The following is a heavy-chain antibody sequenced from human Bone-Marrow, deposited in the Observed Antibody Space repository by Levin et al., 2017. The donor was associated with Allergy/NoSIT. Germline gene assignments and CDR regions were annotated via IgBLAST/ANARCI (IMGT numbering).Heavy chain of an antibody. Sequence: GESLKISCAASGFTFSSHALHWVRQAPGKGLEWLTFTSHDGYNKNYADSVKGRFTISRDNSKNTLYLQMNSLRAEDTAVYYCARDKYDISGYWSYFDTWGQGTLVTVSS. CDR1: GFTFSSHA. CDR2: TSHDGYNK. D-gene: IGHD3-22*01. J-gene: IGHJ4*02. V-gene: IGHV3-30*04. CDR3: ARDKYDISGYWSYFDT.